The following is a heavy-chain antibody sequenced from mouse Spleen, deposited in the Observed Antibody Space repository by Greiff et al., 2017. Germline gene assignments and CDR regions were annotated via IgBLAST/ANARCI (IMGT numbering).Heavy chain of an antibody. J-gene: IGHJ2*01. CDR3: ARSSDSSRYVDY. D-gene: IGHD3-2*01. CDR1: GYTFTSYW. Sequence: VQLQQPGAELVMPGASVKLSCKASGYTFTSYWMHWVKQRPGQGLEWIGEIDPSDSYTNYNQKFKGKATLTVDKSSSTAYMQLSSLTSEDSAVYYCARSSDSSRYVDYWGQGTTLTVSS. V-gene: IGHV1-69*01. CDR2: IDPSDSYT.